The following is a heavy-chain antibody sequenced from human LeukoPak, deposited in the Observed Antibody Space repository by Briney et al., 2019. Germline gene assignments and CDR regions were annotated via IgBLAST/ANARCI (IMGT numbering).Heavy chain of an antibody. CDR3: AAQPCINGICYLDY. J-gene: IGHJ4*02. Sequence: GGSLRLSCAASGFTFSGSAMHWVRQAPGKGLEWVTVISYHARDQFYADSVKGRFTVSRDNSRNILYLQMNSLRVEDSAVYYCAAQPCINGICYLDYWGQGALVTVSS. CDR2: ISYHARDQ. CDR1: GFTFSGSA. D-gene: IGHD2-8*01. V-gene: IGHV3-30*04.